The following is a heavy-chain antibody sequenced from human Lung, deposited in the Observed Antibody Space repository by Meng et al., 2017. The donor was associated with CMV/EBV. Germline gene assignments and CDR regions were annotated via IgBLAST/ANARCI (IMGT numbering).Heavy chain of an antibody. Sequence: ASVXVSXXASGYTFIGYDLHWVRQAPGQGLEWMGWINPKSGGTNYAQRFQGRVTMTRDTSINTVYMELRRLRSDDTAVYFCAKSLYTNYYSTYYGLDVWGQGTXVTVSS. CDR1: GYTFIGYD. CDR2: INPKSGGT. V-gene: IGHV1-2*02. D-gene: IGHD3-22*01. J-gene: IGHJ6*02. CDR3: AKSLYTNYYSTYYGLDV.